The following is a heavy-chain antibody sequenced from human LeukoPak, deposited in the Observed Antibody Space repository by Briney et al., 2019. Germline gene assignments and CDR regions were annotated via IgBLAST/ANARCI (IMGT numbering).Heavy chain of an antibody. Sequence: HSGGSLRLSCTTSGFTFGDYAMTWVRQAPGKGLEWVGFIRSKAYGGTPEYAASVKGRFTISRDDSRSIASLQMNSLKTEDTAVYFCTRRSGNTNGWLLDFWGQGTLVTVSS. CDR2: IRSKAYGGTP. D-gene: IGHD2-8*01. J-gene: IGHJ4*02. V-gene: IGHV3-49*04. CDR3: TRRSGNTNGWLLDF. CDR1: GFTFGDYA.